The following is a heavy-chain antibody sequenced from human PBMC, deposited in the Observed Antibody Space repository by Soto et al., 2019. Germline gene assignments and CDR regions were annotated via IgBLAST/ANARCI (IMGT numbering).Heavy chain of an antibody. CDR2: IKGDGNVT. J-gene: IGHJ6*02. CDR1: GFTFSNFW. D-gene: IGHD6-6*01. Sequence: EVQLVESGGGLAQPGGSLRLSCAASGFTFSNFWMSWARQAPGKGLEWVANIKGDGNVTQYVASVEGRFTISRDNAKYSLYLQMNSLRVEDTALYYCVIPTRSVRGMGVWGQGTTVTVSS. V-gene: IGHV3-7*03. CDR3: VIPTRSVRGMGV.